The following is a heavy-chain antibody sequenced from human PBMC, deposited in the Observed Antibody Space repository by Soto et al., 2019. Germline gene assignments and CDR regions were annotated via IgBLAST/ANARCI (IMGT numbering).Heavy chain of an antibody. J-gene: IGHJ4*02. Sequence: QVQLVQSGAEVKRPAASVKVSCKASGYTFTSYGIVWVRQAPGQGLEWMGWISPYSGETRYAEKFQDRVTLTTDTSTKTAYMDLRNLKSDDTAVYWCPRGPVAGSDFWGQGTLVTVSS. CDR1: GYTFTSYG. D-gene: IGHD6-19*01. V-gene: IGHV1-18*04. CDR3: PRGPVAGSDF. CDR2: ISPYSGET.